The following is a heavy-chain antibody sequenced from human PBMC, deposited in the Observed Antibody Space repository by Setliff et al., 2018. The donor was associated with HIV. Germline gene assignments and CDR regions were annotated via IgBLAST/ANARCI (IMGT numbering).Heavy chain of an antibody. CDR2: ITHSGST. V-gene: IGHV4-34*01. D-gene: IGHD3-3*01. J-gene: IGHJ5*02. CDR3: ARTYYDFWSGSYSYKWFDP. CDR1: GGSMNSHY. Sequence: SETLSLTCTVSGGSMNSHYWSWIRQSPGKGLEWIGEITHSGSTNYNPSLETRVTISVDTSKNQFSLKLSSVTAADTAVYYCARTYYDFWSGSYSYKWFDPWGQGILVTVSS.